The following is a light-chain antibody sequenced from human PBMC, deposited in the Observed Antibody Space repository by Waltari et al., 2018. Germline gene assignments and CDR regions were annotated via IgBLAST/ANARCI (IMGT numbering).Light chain of an antibody. J-gene: IGLJ2*01. CDR2: KDT. CDR3: QSGDSTSTHVV. Sequence: FELTQPPSVSVAPGQTATITCSGDALPKQYAFWYQQNPGPAPVLVTYKDTERPSGIPDRCSGSSSGTTVTLTISGVQAEDEADYYCQSGDSTSTHVVFGGGTKLTVL. V-gene: IGLV3-25*03. CDR1: ALPKQY.